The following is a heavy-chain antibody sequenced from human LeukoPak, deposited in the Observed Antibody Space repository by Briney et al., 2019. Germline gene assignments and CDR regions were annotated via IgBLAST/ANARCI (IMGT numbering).Heavy chain of an antibody. V-gene: IGHV3-66*01. D-gene: IGHD4-17*01. CDR3: ARADYGDYGYYYGMDV. J-gene: IGHJ6*02. CDR1: LFTVISNY. Sequence: GGALRLSRAASLFTVISNYMSWVRQAPAKGLEWVSVIYSGGSTYYADSVKGRFTISRDNSKNTLYLQMNSLRAEDTAVYYCARADYGDYGYYYGMDVWGQGTTVTVSS. CDR2: IYSGGST.